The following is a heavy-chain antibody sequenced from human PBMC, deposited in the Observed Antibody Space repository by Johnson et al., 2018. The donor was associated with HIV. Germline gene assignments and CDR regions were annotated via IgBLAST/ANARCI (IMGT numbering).Heavy chain of an antibody. V-gene: IGHV3-30*02. J-gene: IGHJ3*02. CDR1: VFTFSKYG. CDR3: ARKADAIDI. Sequence: QVHLVESGGGVVQPGGSLRLSCAASVFTFSKYGMHWVRQAPGTGLDWVAFIRYDGSSRYYANSVKGRFTISRDNSKNTLYLQMNSLRAEDTAVYYCARKADAIDIWGQGTMVTVSS. CDR2: IRYDGSSR.